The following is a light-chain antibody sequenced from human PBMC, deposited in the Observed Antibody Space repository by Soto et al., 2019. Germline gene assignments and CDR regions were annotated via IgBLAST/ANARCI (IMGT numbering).Light chain of an antibody. CDR1: SSDVGGYNY. CDR2: DVS. Sequence: QSALTQPASVSGSPGQSIHISCTGTSSDVGGYNYVSWYQQHPGKAPKLMIYDVSNRPSGVSNRFSGSKSGNTASLTISGLQAYDEADYYCSSYTSSSTLYVFGTGTKVTVL. CDR3: SSYTSSSTLYV. J-gene: IGLJ1*01. V-gene: IGLV2-14*01.